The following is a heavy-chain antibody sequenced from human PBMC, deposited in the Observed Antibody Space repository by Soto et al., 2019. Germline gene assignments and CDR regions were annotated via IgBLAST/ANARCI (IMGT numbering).Heavy chain of an antibody. CDR1: GASINTYY. J-gene: IGHJ5*01. V-gene: IGHV4-59*01. D-gene: IGHD3-22*01. CDR3: ARLAPRYSDNSAMFDP. Sequence: SETLSLTCTVSGASINTYYWSWIRQPPGKGLEWIGYISDSGNTKYNPSLKSRVTISFYTSRTQFSLKLTSATAADTAVYYCARLAPRYSDNSAMFDPWGQGTLDTVSS. CDR2: ISDSGNT.